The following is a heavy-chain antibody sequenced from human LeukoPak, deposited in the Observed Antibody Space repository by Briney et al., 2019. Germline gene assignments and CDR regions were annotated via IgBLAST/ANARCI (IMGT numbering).Heavy chain of an antibody. Sequence: GGSLRLSCAASGFSFSGYAMSWVRQAPGKGLEWVANIKQDGSEKYYVDSVKGRFTISRDNAKNSLYLQMNSLRAEDTAVYYCARTTYSGSSLLGYWGQGTLVTVSS. V-gene: IGHV3-7*01. J-gene: IGHJ4*02. CDR3: ARTTYSGSSLLGY. CDR2: IKQDGSEK. CDR1: GFSFSGYA. D-gene: IGHD1-26*01.